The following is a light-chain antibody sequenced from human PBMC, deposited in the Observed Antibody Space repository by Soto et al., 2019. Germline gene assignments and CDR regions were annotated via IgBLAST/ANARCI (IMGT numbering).Light chain of an antibody. J-gene: IGKJ2*01. CDR3: QQAYSLPVT. CDR2: AAS. CDR1: QGISNW. V-gene: IGKV1-12*01. Sequence: DIQLTQSPSSVSASVGDRVTLTCRASQGISNWLAWYQQKPGKAPKLLISAASTLQGGVPSRFSGSFSGTDFTLTITSLQAEDFATHFCQQAYSLPVTFGQGTKLEIK.